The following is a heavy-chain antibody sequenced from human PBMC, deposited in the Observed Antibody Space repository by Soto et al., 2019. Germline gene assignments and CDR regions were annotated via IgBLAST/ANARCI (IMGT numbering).Heavy chain of an antibody. V-gene: IGHV4-59*01. CDR1: GGSISSYY. CDR3: AREAQYSSFTYGMDV. CDR2: IYYSGST. J-gene: IGHJ6*02. D-gene: IGHD6-6*01. Sequence: PSETLSLTCTVSGGSISSYYWSWIRQPPGKGLEWIGYIYYSGSTNYNPSLKSRVTISVDTSKNQFSLKLSSVTAADTAVYYCAREAQYSSFTYGMDVWGQGATVTVS.